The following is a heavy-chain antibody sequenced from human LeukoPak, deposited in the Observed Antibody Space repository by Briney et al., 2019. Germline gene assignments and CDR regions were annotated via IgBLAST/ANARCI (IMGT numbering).Heavy chain of an antibody. CDR2: INPSGGST. J-gene: IGHJ6*03. V-gene: IGHV1-46*01. D-gene: IGHD4-17*01. CDR3: ATSDYGDYSAFRTTDYYYYYMDV. Sequence: GASVKVSCKASGYTFTSYGISWVRQAPGQGLEWMGIINPSGGSTSYAQKFQGRVTMTRDMSTSTVYMELSSLRSEDTAVYYCATSDYGDYSAFRTTDYYYYYMDVWGKGTTVTVSS. CDR1: GYTFTSYG.